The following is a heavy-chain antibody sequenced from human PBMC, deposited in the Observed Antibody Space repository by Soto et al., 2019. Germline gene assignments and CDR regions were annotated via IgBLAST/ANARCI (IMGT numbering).Heavy chain of an antibody. CDR2: IYPGDSDT. J-gene: IGHJ4*02. V-gene: IGHV5-51*01. CDR1: GYSFTSYW. CDR3: ARHRGGGYSGYDVSLIDY. Sequence: PGESLKISCKGSGYSFTSYWIGWVRQMPGKGLEWMGIIYPGDSDTRYSPSFQGQVTISADKSISTAYLQWSSLKASDTAMYYCARHRGGGYSGYDVSLIDYWGQGTLVTVSS. D-gene: IGHD5-12*01.